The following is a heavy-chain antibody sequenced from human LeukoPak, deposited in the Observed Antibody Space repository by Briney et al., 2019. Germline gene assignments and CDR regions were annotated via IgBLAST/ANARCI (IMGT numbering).Heavy chain of an antibody. V-gene: IGHV5-51*01. CDR1: GHSFNTYW. CDR2: IYPGDSDT. Sequence: GESLKISCKGSGHSFNTYWIGWVRQMPGKGLEWMGIIYPGDSDTRYSPSFQGQVTISADKSISTAYLQWSGLKASDTAMYYCARRMIPATNVEYFDYWGQGTLVTVPS. J-gene: IGHJ4*02. CDR3: ARRMIPATNVEYFDY. D-gene: IGHD2-2*01.